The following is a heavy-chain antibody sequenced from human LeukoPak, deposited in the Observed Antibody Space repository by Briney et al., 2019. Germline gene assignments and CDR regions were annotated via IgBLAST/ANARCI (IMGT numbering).Heavy chain of an antibody. D-gene: IGHD3-3*01. J-gene: IGHJ4*02. CDR3: SRGRYDFWSGIGGGSFDY. Sequence: SETLSLTCAVYGGSFSGYYGSWIRQPPGKGLEWIGEINHSGSTNYNPSLKSRVTISVDTSKNQFSLKLSSVTAADPAVYCCSRGRYDFWSGIGGGSFDYWGQGTLVTVSS. CDR2: INHSGST. V-gene: IGHV4-34*01. CDR1: GGSFSGYY.